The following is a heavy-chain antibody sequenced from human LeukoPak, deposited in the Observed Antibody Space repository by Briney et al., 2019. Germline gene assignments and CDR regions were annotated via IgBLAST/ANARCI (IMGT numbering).Heavy chain of an antibody. CDR1: GGTFSSYA. J-gene: IGHJ6*03. CDR2: IIPIYGPA. Sequence: SLTVSFKASGGTFSSYAISWVRQAPGQGREWMRGIIPIYGPANYEQKFQGRVPITTDESTCTAYMELSSLRSEDTAVYYCARGEVIAAQTSNRPYYYYYYMDVWGKGTTVTVSS. CDR3: ARGEVIAAQTSNRPYYYYYYMDV. V-gene: IGHV1-69*05. D-gene: IGHD6-6*01.